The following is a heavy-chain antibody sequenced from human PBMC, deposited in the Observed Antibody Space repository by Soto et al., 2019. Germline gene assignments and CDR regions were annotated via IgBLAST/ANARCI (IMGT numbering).Heavy chain of an antibody. Sequence: EVQLLESGGGLIQPGGSLRLSCADYGFTFRNFAMTWVRQAPGRGLDWVSSISGNGGSTYHADSVKGRFTISRDNSKNTLFLQMSSLRAEDAATYFCAKAGAVDGSWRFDSGGQGTLVTVSS. D-gene: IGHD6-19*01. CDR3: AKAGAVDGSWRFDS. V-gene: IGHV3-23*01. J-gene: IGHJ4*02. CDR1: GFTFRNFA. CDR2: ISGNGGST.